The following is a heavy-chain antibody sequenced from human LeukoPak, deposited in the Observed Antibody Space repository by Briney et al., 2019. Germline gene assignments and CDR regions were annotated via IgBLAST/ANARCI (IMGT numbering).Heavy chain of an antibody. Sequence: GESLKISCKGSGYSFTTYWIAWVRQMPGRGLERMGLISPDDYEIRYSPSFRCQVTLSADKSTSTAYLQWSRLRASDTAIYYCARHEGSGSYYSYWGQGTLVTVSS. J-gene: IGHJ4*02. CDR2: ISPDDYEI. D-gene: IGHD1-26*01. V-gene: IGHV5-51*01. CDR1: GYSFTTYW. CDR3: ARHEGSGSYYSY.